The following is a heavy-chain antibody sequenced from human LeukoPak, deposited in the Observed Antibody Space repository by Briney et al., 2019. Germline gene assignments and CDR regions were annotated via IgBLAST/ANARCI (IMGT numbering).Heavy chain of an antibody. V-gene: IGHV4-39*01. J-gene: IGHJ5*02. CDR1: GGSISSSSYY. Sequence: SETLSLTCTVSGGSISSSSYYWGWIRQPPGKGLEWIGSIYYSGSTYYNPSLKSRVTISVDTSKNQFSLKLSSVAAADTAVYYCARHVGRRTMVRGVGWFDPWGQGTLVTVSS. CDR3: ARHVGRRTMVRGVGWFDP. CDR2: IYYSGST. D-gene: IGHD3-10*01.